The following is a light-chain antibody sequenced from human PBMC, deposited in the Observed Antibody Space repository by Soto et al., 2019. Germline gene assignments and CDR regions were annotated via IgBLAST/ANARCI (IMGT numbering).Light chain of an antibody. J-gene: IGKJ2*01. V-gene: IGKV1-5*01. CDR3: HQYNSYSYT. CDR1: QSISSW. CDR2: DAS. Sequence: DIPMTQSPSTLSASVGDRVTITCRASQSISSWLAWYQQKPGKAPKLLIYDASSLESGVPSRFSGSGSGTEFTLTISRLQPDDFATYYCHQYNSYSYTFGQGTKLEIK.